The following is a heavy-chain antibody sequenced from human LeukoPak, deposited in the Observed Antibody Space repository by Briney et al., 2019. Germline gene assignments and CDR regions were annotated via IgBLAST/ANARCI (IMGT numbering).Heavy chain of an antibody. Sequence: GGSLRLSCAASGFTFSSYSMNWVRQAPGKGLEWVSSISSSSSYIYYADSVKGRFTISRDNAKNSLYLQMNSLRAEDTAVYYCARRLGIAVAAPYAFDIWGQGTMVTVSS. D-gene: IGHD6-19*01. CDR1: GFTFSSYS. V-gene: IGHV3-21*01. CDR2: ISSSSSYI. CDR3: ARRLGIAVAAPYAFDI. J-gene: IGHJ3*02.